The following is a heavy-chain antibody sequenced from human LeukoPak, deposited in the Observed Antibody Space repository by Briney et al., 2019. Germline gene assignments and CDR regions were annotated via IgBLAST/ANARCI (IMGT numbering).Heavy chain of an antibody. J-gene: IGHJ4*02. Sequence: ASGTLSLTCAVSGGSISSTHWWSWVRQPPGKGLEWIGEIYHSGSTNYNPSLKSRVTISVDKSKNQFSLKLTSVTAADTAVYYCARGVDFWSGYLQPRFDYWGQGTLVTVSS. V-gene: IGHV4-4*02. CDR2: IYHSGST. CDR1: GGSISSTHW. D-gene: IGHD3-3*01. CDR3: ARGVDFWSGYLQPRFDY.